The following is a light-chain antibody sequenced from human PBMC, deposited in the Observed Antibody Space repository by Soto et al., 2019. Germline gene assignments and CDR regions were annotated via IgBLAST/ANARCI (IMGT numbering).Light chain of an antibody. J-gene: IGKJ5*01. CDR3: QQFRSFPIT. CDR1: QDIGSH. Sequence: IQMTQSPSSLRACVGVRVIITCWASQDIGSHLAWYQQKPEKAPKSLIYFASTLQSGVPSRFSAGRSGTDFIPTISSLQPEDFATYYCQQFRSFPITFGQGTRLEIK. V-gene: IGKV1D-16*01. CDR2: FAS.